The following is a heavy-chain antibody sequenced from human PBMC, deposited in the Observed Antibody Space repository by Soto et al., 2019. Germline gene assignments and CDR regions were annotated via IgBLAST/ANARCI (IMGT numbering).Heavy chain of an antibody. J-gene: IGHJ6*02. CDR2: IYTSGGT. CDR3: ARDQVGATDYYYYGMDV. D-gene: IGHD1-26*01. Sequence: SETLSLTCTVSGGSISCYYWSWIRQPAGKGLEWIRRIYTSGGTNYNPSLKSRITMSVDTSKNQFSLKLSSVTAADTAVYYCARDQVGATDYYYYGMDVWGQGTTVTVSS. V-gene: IGHV4-4*07. CDR1: GGSISCYY.